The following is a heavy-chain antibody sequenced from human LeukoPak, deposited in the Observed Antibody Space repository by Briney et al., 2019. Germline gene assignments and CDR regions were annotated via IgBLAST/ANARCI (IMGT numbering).Heavy chain of an antibody. Sequence: PGGSLRLSCAASGFTFSSYAMNWVRQAPGKGLEWVSSISSSSSYIYYADSVKGRFTISRDNAKNSLYLQMNSLRAEDTAVYYCATLPAAPGWFDPWGQGTLVTVSS. CDR2: ISSSSSYI. J-gene: IGHJ5*02. CDR3: ATLPAAPGWFDP. V-gene: IGHV3-21*01. CDR1: GFTFSSYA. D-gene: IGHD2-2*01.